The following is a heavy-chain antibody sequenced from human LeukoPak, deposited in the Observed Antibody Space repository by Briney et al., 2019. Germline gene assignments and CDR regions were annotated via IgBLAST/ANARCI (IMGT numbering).Heavy chain of an antibody. J-gene: IGHJ6*03. CDR2: IRYDGSIK. V-gene: IGHV3-30*02. D-gene: IGHD1-26*01. CDR3: AKGSIVGATSYYYMDV. CDR1: GIIFSSYG. Sequence: GGSLRLSCAASGIIFSSYGMHWVRQAPGKGLEWVAFIRYDGSIKYYADSVKGRFTISRDNSKNTLYLQMNSLRAEDTAVYYCAKGSIVGATSYYYMDVWGKGTTVTMSS.